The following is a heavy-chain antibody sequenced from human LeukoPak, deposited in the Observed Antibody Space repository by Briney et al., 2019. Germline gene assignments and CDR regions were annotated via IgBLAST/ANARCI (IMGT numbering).Heavy chain of an antibody. D-gene: IGHD3-22*01. V-gene: IGHV1-24*01. CDR1: GYTLTELS. J-gene: IGHJ4*02. CDR2: FDPEDGET. Sequence: ASVKVSCKVSGYTLTELSMHWVRQAPGKGLEWMGGFDPEDGETIYAQKFQGRVTMTRNTSISTAYMELSSLRSEDTAVYYCARGRGSSGMEIWGQGTLVTVSS. CDR3: ARGRGSSGMEI.